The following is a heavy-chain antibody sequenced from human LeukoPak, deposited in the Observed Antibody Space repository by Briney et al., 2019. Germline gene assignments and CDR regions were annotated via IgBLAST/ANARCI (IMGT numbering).Heavy chain of an antibody. J-gene: IGHJ4*02. CDR3: ARAWATDYFDY. CDR2: IYYSGST. Sequence: SETLSLTCTVSGDSISSYYWSWIRQPPGKGLEWIAYIYYSGSTNYNPSLKSRVTISVDTSKNQFSLKLSSVTAADTAVFYCARAWATDYFDYWGQGTLVTVSS. CDR1: GDSISSYY. V-gene: IGHV4-59*08.